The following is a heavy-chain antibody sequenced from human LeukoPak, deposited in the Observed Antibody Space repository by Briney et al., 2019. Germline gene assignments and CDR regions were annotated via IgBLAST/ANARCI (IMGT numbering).Heavy chain of an antibody. CDR3: ARGTVTTQYFDY. D-gene: IGHD4-17*01. V-gene: IGHV4-59*01. CDR2: IYYSGST. J-gene: IGHJ4*02. Sequence: SETLSLTCTVSGGSISSYHWRWLRQPPGKGLEWIGYIYYSGSTNYNPSLKSRVTMSVDTSKNQFSLKLSSVTAADTAVYYCARGTVTTQYFDYWGQGTLVTVSS. CDR1: GGSISSYH.